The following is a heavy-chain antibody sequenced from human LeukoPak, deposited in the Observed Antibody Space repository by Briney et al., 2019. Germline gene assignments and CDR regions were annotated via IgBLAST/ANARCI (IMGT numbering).Heavy chain of an antibody. D-gene: IGHD3-22*01. Sequence: GASVKVSCKASGYTFTGYYMHWVRQAPGQGLKWMGWINPNSGGTNYAQKFQGRVTMTRDTSISTAYMELSRLRSDDTAVYYCARVGSGYSYHFDYWGQGTLVTVSS. CDR1: GYTFTGYY. J-gene: IGHJ4*02. CDR3: ARVGSGYSYHFDY. V-gene: IGHV1-2*02. CDR2: INPNSGGT.